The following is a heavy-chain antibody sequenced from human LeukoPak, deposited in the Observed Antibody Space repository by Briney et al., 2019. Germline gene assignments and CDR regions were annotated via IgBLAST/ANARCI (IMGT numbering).Heavy chain of an antibody. CDR3: ARGWLQWEG. Sequence: GGSLRLSCAASGFPFSGYWMHWVRQAPGKGLVWVSRIDDDGAGTTYADSVKGRFTISRDNAKNSLYLQMNSLRAEDTAVYYCARGWLQWEGWGQGTLVTVSS. CDR1: GFPFSGYW. CDR2: IDDDGAGT. D-gene: IGHD5-24*01. J-gene: IGHJ4*02. V-gene: IGHV3-74*01.